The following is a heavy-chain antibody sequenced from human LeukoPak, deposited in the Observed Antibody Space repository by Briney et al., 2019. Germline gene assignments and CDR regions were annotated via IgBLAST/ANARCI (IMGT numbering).Heavy chain of an antibody. J-gene: IGHJ4*02. D-gene: IGHD6-13*01. Sequence: QAGGSLRLSCAGSGFTFNKYAMNWVRQPPGKGLEWVSSIAGTGGSTYYADSVKGRFTLSRDNSKNTLYLQMNSLRAEDTAVYYCAKDRYSSSWSGSGCFDYWGQGTLVTVSS. CDR3: AKDRYSSSWSGSGCFDY. CDR1: GFTFNKYA. V-gene: IGHV3-23*01. CDR2: IAGTGGST.